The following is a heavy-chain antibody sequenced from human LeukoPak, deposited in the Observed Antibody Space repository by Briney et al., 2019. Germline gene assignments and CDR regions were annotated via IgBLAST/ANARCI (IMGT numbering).Heavy chain of an antibody. J-gene: IGHJ4*02. D-gene: IGHD6-13*01. Sequence: PGGSLGLSCAASGFTFGSYAMSWVRQTPGKSLEWVSIISNGGVTTYYADSVRGRFTISRDNSKDLLYLQMDSLRAEDTAVYYCVKLSSGSGSSFGFDSWGLGTLVTVSS. CDR1: GFTFGSYA. CDR2: ISNGGVTT. CDR3: VKLSSGSGSSFGFDS. V-gene: IGHV3-23*01.